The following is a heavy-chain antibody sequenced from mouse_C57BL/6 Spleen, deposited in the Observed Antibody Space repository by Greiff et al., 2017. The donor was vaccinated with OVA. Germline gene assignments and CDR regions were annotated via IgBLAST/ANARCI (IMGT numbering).Heavy chain of an antibody. CDR3: ARSPHAMDY. J-gene: IGHJ4*01. V-gene: IGHV1-61*01. Sequence: QVQLQQPGAELVRPGSSVKLSCKASGYTFTSYWMDWVKQRPGQGLEWIGNIYPSDSETHYNQKFKDKATLTVDKSSSTAYMQLSSLTSEDSAVYYCARSPHAMDYWGQGTSVTVSS. CDR2: IYPSDSET. CDR1: GYTFTSYW.